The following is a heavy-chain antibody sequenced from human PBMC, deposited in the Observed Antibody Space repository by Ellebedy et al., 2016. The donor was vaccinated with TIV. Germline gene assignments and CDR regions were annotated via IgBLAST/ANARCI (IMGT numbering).Heavy chain of an antibody. J-gene: IGHJ6*02. Sequence: GESLKISXAAPGFTFSRYDMHWVRQSTRKGLEWVASIDNAGDTYYPGSVKGRFTISRENAKNSLYLQMNSLRVEDTAVYYCTRFEIISGGGYGMDVWGQGTTVTVSS. CDR3: TRFEIISGGGYGMDV. V-gene: IGHV3-13*01. D-gene: IGHD3-16*01. CDR2: IDNAGDT. CDR1: GFTFSRYD.